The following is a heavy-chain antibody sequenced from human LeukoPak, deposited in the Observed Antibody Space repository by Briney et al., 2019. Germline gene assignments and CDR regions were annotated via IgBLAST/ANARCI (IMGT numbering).Heavy chain of an antibody. CDR2: INHSGST. CDR3: ARLRGNSSSDWFDR. Sequence: SETLSLTCAVYGGSFSGYYWSWIRQPPGKGLEWIGEINHSGSTNYNPSLKARVTISVDTSKNQFSLKLSSVTVADTAVYYCARLRGNSSSDWFDRWGQGTLVTVSS. D-gene: IGHD6-6*01. CDR1: GGSFSGYY. V-gene: IGHV4-34*01. J-gene: IGHJ5*02.